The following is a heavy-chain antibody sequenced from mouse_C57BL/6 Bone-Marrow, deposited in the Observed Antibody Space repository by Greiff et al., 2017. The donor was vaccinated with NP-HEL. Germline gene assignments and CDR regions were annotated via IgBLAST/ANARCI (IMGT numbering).Heavy chain of an antibody. CDR1: GYTFTSYG. CDR3: ARWGDYGSSYCYWYFDV. J-gene: IGHJ1*03. CDR2: IYPRSGNT. D-gene: IGHD1-1*01. V-gene: IGHV1-81*01. Sequence: VKLMESGAELARPGASVKLSCKASGYTFTSYGISWVKQRTGQGLEWIGEIYPRSGNTYYNEKFKGKATLTADKSSSTAYMELRSLTSEDSAVYFCARWGDYGSSYCYWYFDVWGTGTTVTVSS.